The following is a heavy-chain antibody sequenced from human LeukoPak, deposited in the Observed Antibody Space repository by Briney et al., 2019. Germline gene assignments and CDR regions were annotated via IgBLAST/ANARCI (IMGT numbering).Heavy chain of an antibody. V-gene: IGHV4-4*07. CDR2: IYSSGST. Sequence: PSETLSLTCTVSGGSISGYYWSWIRQPAGKGLEWIGRIYSSGSTNSNPSLRSRVTMSVDTSKNQFSLKLSSVTAADTAVYYCARGVAVVPATHYYFDYWGQGTLVTVSS. CDR3: ARGVAVVPATHYYFDY. CDR1: GGSISGYY. D-gene: IGHD2-2*01. J-gene: IGHJ4*02.